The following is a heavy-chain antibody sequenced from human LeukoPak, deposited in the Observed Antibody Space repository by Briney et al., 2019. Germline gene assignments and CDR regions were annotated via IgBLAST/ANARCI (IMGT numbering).Heavy chain of an antibody. CDR2: ISYDGSNK. Sequence: GGSLRLSCAASGFTFSSYAMHWVRQAPGKGLEWVAVISYDGSNKYYADSVKGRFTISRDNSKNTLYLQMNSPRAEDTAVYYCAKDLEVGSSQRLYYFDYWGQGTLVTVSS. D-gene: IGHD6-13*01. CDR3: AKDLEVGSSQRLYYFDY. V-gene: IGHV3-30*04. J-gene: IGHJ4*02. CDR1: GFTFSSYA.